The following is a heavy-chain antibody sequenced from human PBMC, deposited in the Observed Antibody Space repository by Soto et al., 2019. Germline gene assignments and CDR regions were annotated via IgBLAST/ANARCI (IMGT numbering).Heavy chain of an antibody. V-gene: IGHV1-18*01. CDR1: GYSFPNYG. CDR2: ISAYNGNT. CDR3: AMPSTVGGSFDI. D-gene: IGHD2-8*02. J-gene: IGHJ3*02. Sequence: GSVTVSCTSAGYSFPNYGISWLRQAPGQGLELMGWISAYNGNTNYAQKLQGRVTMTTDTSTSPAYMELRSLRSDDTAVYYCAMPSTVGGSFDIWGQGTMVTVSS.